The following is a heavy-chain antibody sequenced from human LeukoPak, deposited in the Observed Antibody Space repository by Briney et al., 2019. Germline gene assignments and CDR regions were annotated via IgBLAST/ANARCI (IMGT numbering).Heavy chain of an antibody. CDR3: ARDWGTAAAEKIDY. V-gene: IGHV1-18*04. CDR2: ISAYNGNT. CDR1: GYTFTRYG. Sequence: GASVKVSCKASGYTFTRYGISWVRQAPGQGLGCRGWISAYNGNTNYPQKLQHRVTMTTDTSTSTVYMELRRLRADDTAVYYCARDWGTAAAEKIDYWGQGTLVTVSS. D-gene: IGHD6-13*01. J-gene: IGHJ4*02.